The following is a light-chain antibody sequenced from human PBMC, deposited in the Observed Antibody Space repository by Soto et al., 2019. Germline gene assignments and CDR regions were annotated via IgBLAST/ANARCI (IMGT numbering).Light chain of an antibody. CDR2: GAS. Sequence: EIVLMQSPGTLSLSPGERATLSCRASQSVSSSYLAWYQQKPGQAPRLLIYGASSRATGIPDRFSGSGSGTDFTLTISRLEPEDFAVYYCQQYGSSPPTFGQGTKLEIK. CDR1: QSVSSSY. CDR3: QQYGSSPPT. J-gene: IGKJ2*01. V-gene: IGKV3-20*01.